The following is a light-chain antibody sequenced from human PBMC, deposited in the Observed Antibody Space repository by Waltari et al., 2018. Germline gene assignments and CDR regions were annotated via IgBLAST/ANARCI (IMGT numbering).Light chain of an antibody. CDR2: DVT. Sequence: QSALTQPASVSGSPGQSITISCTGTSSDVGTYDYVSWYQQHPGKAPKLMIYDVTKRPVGIANRFSGSKSGNTASLTISGLQAEDEADYYCSSYTTSSTVYVFGTGTKVTVL. CDR1: SSDVGTYDY. V-gene: IGLV2-14*03. CDR3: SSYTTSSTVYV. J-gene: IGLJ1*01.